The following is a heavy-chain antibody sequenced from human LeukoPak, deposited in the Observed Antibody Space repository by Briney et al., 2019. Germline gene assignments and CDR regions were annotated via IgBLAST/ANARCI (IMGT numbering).Heavy chain of an antibody. D-gene: IGHD5-12*01. V-gene: IGHV4-59*12. CDR3: ARDGGYDLRY. J-gene: IGHJ4*02. CDR1: GGSISSYY. CDR2: IYYSGST. Sequence: SETLSLTCTVSGGSISSYYWSWIRQPPGKGLEWIGYIYYSGSTNYNPSLKSRVTIAVETSKNQFSLKLSSVTAADTAVYYCARDGGYDLRYWGQGTLVTVSS.